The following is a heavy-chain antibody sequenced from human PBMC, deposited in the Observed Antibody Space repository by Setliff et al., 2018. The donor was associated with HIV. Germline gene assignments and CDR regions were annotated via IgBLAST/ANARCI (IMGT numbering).Heavy chain of an antibody. CDR1: GGSFSGYY. V-gene: IGHV4-34*01. D-gene: IGHD1-7*01. CDR2: INHSGST. CDR3: AWGGTTGRFDP. J-gene: IGHJ5*02. Sequence: PSETLSLTCAVYGGSFSGYYWSWVRQPPGKGLEWIGEINHSGSTNYNPSLKSRVTISVDTSKNQFSLKLSSVTAADTAVYYCAWGGTTGRFDPWGQGTLVTVSS.